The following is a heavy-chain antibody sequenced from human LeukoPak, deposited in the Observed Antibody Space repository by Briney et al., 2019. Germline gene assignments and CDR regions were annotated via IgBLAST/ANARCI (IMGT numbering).Heavy chain of an antibody. CDR2: IRYDGSNK. CDR1: GFTFSSYG. CDR3: ARARGDFWSGYYLDY. D-gene: IGHD3-3*01. V-gene: IGHV3-30*02. J-gene: IGHJ4*02. Sequence: GGSLRLSCAASGFTFSSYGMHWVRQAPGKGLEWVAFIRYDGSNKYYADSVKGRFTISRDNSKNTLYLQMNSLRAEDTAVYYCARARGDFWSGYYLDYWGQGTLVTVSS.